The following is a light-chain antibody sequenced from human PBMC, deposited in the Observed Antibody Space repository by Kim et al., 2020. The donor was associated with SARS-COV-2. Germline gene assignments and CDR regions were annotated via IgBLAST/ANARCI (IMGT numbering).Light chain of an antibody. J-gene: IGLJ3*02. Sequence: GQRDTMTSARSTTNIGSGNVNWYQQLPGTAPKLLIYRNDQRPSGFPDRFSGSKAGTSASLTIRWLRSKDEADYYCVAWDGSLSATVFGGGTQLTVL. V-gene: IGLV1-47*01. CDR2: RND. CDR1: TTNIGSGN. CDR3: VAWDGSLSATV.